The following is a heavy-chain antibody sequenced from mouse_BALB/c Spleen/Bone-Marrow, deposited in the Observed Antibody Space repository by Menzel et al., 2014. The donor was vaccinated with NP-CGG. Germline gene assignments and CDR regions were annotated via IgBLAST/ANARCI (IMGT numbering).Heavy chain of an antibody. CDR1: GYTFTSYW. CDR2: INPSTGYT. J-gene: IGHJ4*01. V-gene: IGHV1-7*01. Sequence: VQGVESGAELAKPGASVKMSCKASGYTFTSYWMHWVKQRPGQGLEWIGYINPSTGYTEYNQKFKDKATLTADKSSSTAYIQLSSLTSEDPAVYYCARQITTVDYAMDYWGQGTSVTVSS. D-gene: IGHD1-1*01. CDR3: ARQITTVDYAMDY.